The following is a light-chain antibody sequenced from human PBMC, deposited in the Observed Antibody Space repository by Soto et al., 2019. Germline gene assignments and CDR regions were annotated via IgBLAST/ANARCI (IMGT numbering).Light chain of an antibody. CDR1: QYINTR. V-gene: IGKV3-11*01. J-gene: IGKJ1*01. CDR2: QTS. CDR3: HQRQSWPRT. Sequence: EIVLTPSPATLSSFPGDRVTLSCRASQYINTRLAWYQHRPGQAPSLPIFQTSLTAAGIPARFSASGSGTDFTLTISDVQPEDFALYSCHQRQSWPRTFGQGTKVDIK.